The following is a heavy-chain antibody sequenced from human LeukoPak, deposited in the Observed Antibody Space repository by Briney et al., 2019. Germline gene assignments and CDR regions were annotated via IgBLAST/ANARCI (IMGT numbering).Heavy chain of an antibody. V-gene: IGHV3-74*01. CDR1: GFTFSTYW. J-gene: IGHJ4*02. Sequence: GGSLRLSCAASGFTFSTYWMHWVRQAPGKGLVWVSRIYPDGTTTSYADSVKGRFTISRDNSKNTLYLQMNSLRAEDTAVYYCAKKGYYDGSGYYMYYFDHWGQGTLVTVSS. CDR2: IYPDGTTT. CDR3: AKKGYYDGSGYYMYYFDH. D-gene: IGHD3-22*01.